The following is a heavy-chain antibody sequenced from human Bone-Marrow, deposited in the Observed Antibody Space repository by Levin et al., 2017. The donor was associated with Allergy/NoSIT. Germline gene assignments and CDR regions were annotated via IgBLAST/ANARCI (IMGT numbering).Heavy chain of an antibody. CDR3: ARELGRYPYFGY. Sequence: KISCKASGGNFNTYAINWVRQAPGQGLEWMGTISPMFGTANYAPSFQGRVTITADTSTTTAYMELRSLKSEDTAVYYCARELGRYPYFGYWGQGTLVTVSS. V-gene: IGHV1-69*06. D-gene: IGHD7-27*01. CDR1: GGNFNTYA. J-gene: IGHJ4*02. CDR2: ISPMFGTA.